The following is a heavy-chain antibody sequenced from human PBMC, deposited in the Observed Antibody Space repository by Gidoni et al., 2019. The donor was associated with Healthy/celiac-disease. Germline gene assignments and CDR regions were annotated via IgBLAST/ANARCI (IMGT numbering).Heavy chain of an antibody. CDR2: SSAYNGNT. J-gene: IGHJ3*02. D-gene: IGHD3-16*02. Sequence: VPLVQSGAEGKKPGAPVKGSCKASGYPLTSYAVGRGPQAPGQGLEWMGWSSAYNGNTNYAQKLQGRVTMTTDTSTSTAYMELRSLRSDYTAVYYCARDSSLYDYVWGSYRLRPDAFDIWGQGTMVTVSS. V-gene: IGHV1-18*01. CDR3: ARDSSLYDYVWGSYRLRPDAFDI. CDR1: GYPLTSYA.